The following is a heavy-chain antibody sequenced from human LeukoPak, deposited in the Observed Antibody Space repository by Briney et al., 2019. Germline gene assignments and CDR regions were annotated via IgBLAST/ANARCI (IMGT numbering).Heavy chain of an antibody. CDR1: GGSISSYY. CDR2: IYYSGST. Sequence: PSETLSLTCTVSGGSISSYYWRWLRQPPGKGLEWIGYIYYSGSTNYNPSLKSRVTISVDTSKNQFSLKLSSVTAADTAVYYCARNVPPLRYFDWLLVGSFDYWGQGTLVTVSS. D-gene: IGHD3-9*01. J-gene: IGHJ4*02. CDR3: ARNVPPLRYFDWLLVGSFDY. V-gene: IGHV4-59*01.